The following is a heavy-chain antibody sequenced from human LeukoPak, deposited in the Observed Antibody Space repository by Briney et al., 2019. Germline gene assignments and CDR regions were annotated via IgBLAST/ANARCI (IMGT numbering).Heavy chain of an antibody. CDR3: ARHAPYYDFWSGYRPDYYYYYYMDV. D-gene: IGHD3-3*01. J-gene: IGHJ6*03. CDR1: GGSISSYY. V-gene: IGHV4-4*09. Sequence: SETLSLTCTVSGGSISSYYWSWIRQPPGKGLEWIGYIYTSGSTNYNPSLKSRVTISVDTYKKQFSLRLSSVTAADTAVYYCARHAPYYDFWSGYRPDYYYYYYMDVWGKGTTVTVSS. CDR2: IYTSGST.